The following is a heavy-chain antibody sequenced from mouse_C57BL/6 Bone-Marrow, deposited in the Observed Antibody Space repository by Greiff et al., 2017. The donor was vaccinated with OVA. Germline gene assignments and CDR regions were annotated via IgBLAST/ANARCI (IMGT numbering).Heavy chain of an antibody. Sequence: VHLVESGAELARPGASVKMSCKASGYTFTSYTMHWVKQRPGQGLEWIGYINPSSGYTKYNQKFKDKATLTADKSSSTAYMQLSSLTSEDSAVYYCARAYYSTWFAYWGQGTLVTVSA. D-gene: IGHD2-5*01. J-gene: IGHJ3*01. CDR3: ARAYYSTWFAY. CDR1: GYTFTSYT. V-gene: IGHV1-4*01. CDR2: INPSSGYT.